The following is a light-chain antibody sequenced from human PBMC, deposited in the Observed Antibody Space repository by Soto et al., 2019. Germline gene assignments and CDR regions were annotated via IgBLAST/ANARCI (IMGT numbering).Light chain of an antibody. CDR3: QSYDGSLTGWGV. J-gene: IGLJ3*02. Sequence: QSVLTQPPSVSGAPGQRVTISCTGSSSNIGARYDVHWYQQLPGRAPKLLIYGNSNRPSGVPDRFSGSRSGTSASLAITGLQAEDEADYYCQSYDGSLTGWGVFGGGTKVNVL. CDR2: GNS. CDR1: SSNIGARYD. V-gene: IGLV1-40*01.